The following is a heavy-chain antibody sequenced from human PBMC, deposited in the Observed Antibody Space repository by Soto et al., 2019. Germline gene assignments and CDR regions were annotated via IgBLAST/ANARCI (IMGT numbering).Heavy chain of an antibody. Sequence: QVQLVESGGGVVQPGRSLRLSCAASGFTFSSFGMHWVRQAPGKGLEWVAVISYDGNNKYYADSVKGRFTISRDNSKNTLYLHLTSLGAEDTAVYYCAKALGYCSGGSCYPPGYYYGMDVWGQGTTVTVSS. V-gene: IGHV3-30*18. CDR3: AKALGYCSGGSCYPPGYYYGMDV. J-gene: IGHJ6*02. D-gene: IGHD2-15*01. CDR1: GFTFSSFG. CDR2: ISYDGNNK.